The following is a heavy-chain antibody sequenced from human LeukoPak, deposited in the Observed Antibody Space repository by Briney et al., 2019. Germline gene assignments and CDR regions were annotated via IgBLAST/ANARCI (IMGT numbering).Heavy chain of an antibody. CDR2: ISSSSSYI. CDR1: GFTFSSYS. D-gene: IGHD3-3*01. CDR3: ARDDPYYDFWSGYYFDY. J-gene: IGHJ4*02. Sequence: PGGSLRLSRAASGFTFSSYSMNWVRQAPGKGLEWVPSISSSSSYIYYADSVKGRFTISRDNAKNSLYLQMNSLRAEDTAVYYCARDDPYYDFWSGYYFDYWGQGTLVTVSS. V-gene: IGHV3-21*01.